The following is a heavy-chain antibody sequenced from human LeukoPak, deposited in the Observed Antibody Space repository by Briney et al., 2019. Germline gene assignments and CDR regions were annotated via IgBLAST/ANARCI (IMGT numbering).Heavy chain of an antibody. D-gene: IGHD2-15*01. CDR2: IYYSGST. Sequence: SETLSLTCTVSGGSISSSSYYWGWIRQPPGKGLEWIGSIYYSGSTYYNPSLKSRVTISVDTSKNQFSLKLSSVTAADTAVYYCARRPVVVAAKGRYFDYWGQGTLVTASS. J-gene: IGHJ4*02. V-gene: IGHV4-39*01. CDR1: GGSISSSSYY. CDR3: ARRPVVVAAKGRYFDY.